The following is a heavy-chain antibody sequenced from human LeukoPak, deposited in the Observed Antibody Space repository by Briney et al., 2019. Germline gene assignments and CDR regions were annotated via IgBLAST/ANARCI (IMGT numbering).Heavy chain of an antibody. D-gene: IGHD6-13*01. CDR2: IYHSGST. CDR3: ARAPGIAAAGTRGSAFDI. Sequence: SQTLSLTCTVSGGSISSGGYYWSWIRQPPGKGLEWIGYIYHSGSTYYNPSLKSRVTISVDRSKNQFSLKLSSVTAADTAVYYCARAPGIAAAGTRGSAFDIWGQGTMVTVSS. CDR1: GGSISSGGYY. J-gene: IGHJ3*02. V-gene: IGHV4-30-2*01.